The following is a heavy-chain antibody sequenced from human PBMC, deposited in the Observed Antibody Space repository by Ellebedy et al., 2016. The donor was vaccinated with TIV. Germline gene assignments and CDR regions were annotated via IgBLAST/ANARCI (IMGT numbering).Heavy chain of an antibody. Sequence: PGGSLRLSCVASGFTFSSHAMHWVRQAPGKGLAWVALISYDGSTKYYPDSVKGRFTISRDNSENTVYLQMNSLTREDAAIYFCTKDREEGYGGRGFYFDYWGQGTLVAVSS. V-gene: IGHV3-30*18. CDR1: GFTFSSHA. CDR2: ISYDGSTK. CDR3: TKDREEGYGGRGFYFDY. D-gene: IGHD5-24*01. J-gene: IGHJ4*02.